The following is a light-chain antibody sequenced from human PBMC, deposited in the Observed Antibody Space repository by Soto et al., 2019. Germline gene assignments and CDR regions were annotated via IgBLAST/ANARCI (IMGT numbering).Light chain of an antibody. CDR2: DVS. Sequence: QSALTQPASVSGSPGQSITISCTGTSSDVGGYNYVSWYQQHPGKAPKLMIYDVSNRPSGVSNRFSGCKSGNTASLTISGLXAXXXXDYYCSSYTSSSTLGVFGTGTKLTVL. CDR1: SSDVGGYNY. J-gene: IGLJ1*01. V-gene: IGLV2-14*01. CDR3: SSYTSSSTLGV.